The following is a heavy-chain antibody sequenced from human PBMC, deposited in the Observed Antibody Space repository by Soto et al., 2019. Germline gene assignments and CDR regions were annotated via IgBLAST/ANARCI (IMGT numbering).Heavy chain of an antibody. V-gene: IGHV3-48*01. CDR3: VRDHGLWDGGEGDYDAFDI. Sequence: EVQLVESGGGLIQPGGSLRLSCAGSGFTFSSDNMNWVRQAPGAGLEWDSYISSSSESIHYADSVKGRFTISRDNAKNSLYLQMNSLRAEDTALYFCVRDHGLWDGGEGDYDAFDIWGQGTMVTVSS. J-gene: IGHJ3*02. CDR1: GFTFSSDN. D-gene: IGHD4-17*01. CDR2: ISSSSESI.